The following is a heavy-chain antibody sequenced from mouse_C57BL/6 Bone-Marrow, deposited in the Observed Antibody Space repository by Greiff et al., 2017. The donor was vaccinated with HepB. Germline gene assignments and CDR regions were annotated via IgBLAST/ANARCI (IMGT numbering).Heavy chain of an antibody. J-gene: IGHJ3*01. CDR3: AGRPGLRREFAY. CDR1: GYTFTSYG. CDR2: IYPRSGNT. Sequence: VQLQQSGAELARPGASVKLSCKASGYTFTSYGISWVKQSTGQGLEWIGEIYPRSGNTYYNEKFKGKATLTADKTSSTAYMELRSLTSEDSAVYCCAGRPGLRREFAYWGQGTLVTVSA. D-gene: IGHD2-2*01. V-gene: IGHV1-81*01.